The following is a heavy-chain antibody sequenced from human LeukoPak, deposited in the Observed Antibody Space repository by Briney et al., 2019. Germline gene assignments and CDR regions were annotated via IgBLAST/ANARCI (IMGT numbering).Heavy chain of an antibody. CDR2: IYYSGST. CDR1: GGSISSYY. V-gene: IGHV4-59*01. D-gene: IGHD3-3*01. CDR3: ARGGTYYDFWSGYPSYYYYGMDV. J-gene: IGHJ6*02. Sequence: SETLSLTCTFSGGSISSYYWSWIRPPPGKGLEWIGYIYYSGSTNYNPSLKSRVTISVDTSKNQFSLKLSSVTAADTAVYYCARGGTYYDFWSGYPSYYYYGMDVWGQGTTVTVSS.